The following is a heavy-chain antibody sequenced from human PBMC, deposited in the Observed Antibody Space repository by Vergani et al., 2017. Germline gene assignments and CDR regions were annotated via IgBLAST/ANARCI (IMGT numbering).Heavy chain of an antibody. V-gene: IGHV3-30*18. Sequence: VQLVESGGGLVQPGGSLRLSCAASGFTFSSYGMHWVRQAPGKGLEWVAVISYDGSNKYYADSVKGRFTISRDNSKNTLYLQMNSLRAEDTAVYYCAKAYGDYGGYFDLWGRGTLVTVSS. CDR1: GFTFSSYG. CDR3: AKAYGDYGGYFDL. D-gene: IGHD4-17*01. J-gene: IGHJ2*01. CDR2: ISYDGSNK.